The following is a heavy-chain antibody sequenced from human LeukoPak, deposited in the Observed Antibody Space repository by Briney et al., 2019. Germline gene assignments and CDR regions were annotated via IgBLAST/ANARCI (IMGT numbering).Heavy chain of an antibody. CDR1: RYTFTSYY. V-gene: IGHV1-46*01. CDR2: INPSGGST. D-gene: IGHD2-15*01. CDR3: ARDYPRSGGSCYWFDP. J-gene: IGHJ5*02. Sequence: ASVRVSCKASRYTFTSYYMHGVRQAPGQGLEWMGIINPSGGSTSYAQKFQGRVTMTRDMSTSTVYMELSSLRSEDTAVYYCARDYPRSGGSCYWFDPWGQGTLVTVSS.